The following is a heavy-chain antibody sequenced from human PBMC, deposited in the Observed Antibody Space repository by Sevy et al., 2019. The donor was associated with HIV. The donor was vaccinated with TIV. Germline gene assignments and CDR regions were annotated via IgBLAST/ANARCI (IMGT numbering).Heavy chain of an antibody. Sequence: SETLSLTCTVSGGSISSYYWSWIRQPPGKGLEWIGYIYYSGSTNYNPSLKSRVTISVDTSKNQFSLKLSSVTAADTAVYYGARVVGADAFDIWGQGTMVTVSS. J-gene: IGHJ3*02. CDR1: GGSISSYY. D-gene: IGHD1-26*01. V-gene: IGHV4-59*01. CDR3: ARVVGADAFDI. CDR2: IYYSGST.